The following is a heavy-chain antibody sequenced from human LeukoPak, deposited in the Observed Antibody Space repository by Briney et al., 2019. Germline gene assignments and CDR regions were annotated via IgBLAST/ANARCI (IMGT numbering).Heavy chain of an antibody. J-gene: IGHJ4*02. D-gene: IGHD3-22*01. CDR2: INHSGST. Sequence: SETLSLTCAVYGGSFSGYYWSWIRQPPGKGLEWIGEINHSGSTNYNPSLKSRVTISVDTSKNQFSLKLSSVTAADTAVYYCASGVRYYYDSSGYKYWGQGTLSPSPQ. V-gene: IGHV4-34*01. CDR3: ASGVRYYYDSSGYKY. CDR1: GGSFSGYY.